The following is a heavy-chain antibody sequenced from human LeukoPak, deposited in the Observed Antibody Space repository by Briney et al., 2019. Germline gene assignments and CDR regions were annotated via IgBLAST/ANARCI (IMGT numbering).Heavy chain of an antibody. V-gene: IGHV3-21*01. CDR2: ISSSSSYI. Sequence: GGSLRLSCAASGFTFSSYSMNWVRQAPGKGLEWVSSISSSSSYIYYADSVKGRFTISRDNAKNSLYLQMNSLRAEDTAVYYCARSFLAIAAAATDYWGQGTLVTVSS. CDR1: GFTFSSYS. J-gene: IGHJ4*02. D-gene: IGHD6-13*01. CDR3: ARSFLAIAAAATDY.